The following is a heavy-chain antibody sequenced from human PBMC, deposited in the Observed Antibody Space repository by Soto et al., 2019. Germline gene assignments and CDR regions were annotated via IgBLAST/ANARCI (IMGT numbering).Heavy chain of an antibody. Sequence: SETLSLTCTVSGGSVSSGSYYWSWIRQSPGKGLEWIGYIYYSGSTNYNPSLKSRVTISVDTSKNQFSLKLSSVTAADTAVYYCARDRSGYYYDSSGGFDYWGQGTLVTVSS. CDR2: IYYSGST. CDR1: GGSVSSGSYY. D-gene: IGHD3-22*01. J-gene: IGHJ4*02. V-gene: IGHV4-61*01. CDR3: ARDRSGYYYDSSGGFDY.